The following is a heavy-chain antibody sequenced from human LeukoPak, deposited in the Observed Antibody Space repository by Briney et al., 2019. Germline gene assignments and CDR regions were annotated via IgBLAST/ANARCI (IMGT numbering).Heavy chain of an antibody. Sequence: SETLSLTCTVSGSSISSYYWSWIRQPPGKGLEWIGYIYYSGSTKYKPSLKSRVTISVDTSKNQFSLKLSSVTAADTAAYYCARGRFLDAFDIWGQGTMVTVSS. CDR1: GSSISSYY. D-gene: IGHD3-3*01. CDR3: ARGRFLDAFDI. V-gene: IGHV4-59*01. J-gene: IGHJ3*02. CDR2: IYYSGST.